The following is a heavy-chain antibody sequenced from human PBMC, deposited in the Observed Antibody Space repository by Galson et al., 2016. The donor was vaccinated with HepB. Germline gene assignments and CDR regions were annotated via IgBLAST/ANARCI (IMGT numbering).Heavy chain of an antibody. Sequence: ETLSLTCDVSAVSFGNNYWGWIRQSPGKGLEWIGEIRHTGVTNYNPSLKSRVSISVDTSTSKDQFSLELTSVTAADTAVYFCARGGAWLTYNADWGQGLLVTVAS. V-gene: IGHV4-34*01. CDR2: IRHTGVT. CDR3: ARGGAWLTYNAD. J-gene: IGHJ4*02. D-gene: IGHD5-24*01. CDR1: AVSFGNNY.